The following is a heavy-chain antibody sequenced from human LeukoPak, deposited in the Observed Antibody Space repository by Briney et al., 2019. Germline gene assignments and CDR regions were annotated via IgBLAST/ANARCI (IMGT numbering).Heavy chain of an antibody. J-gene: IGHJ4*02. D-gene: IGHD5-12*01. CDR2: IIASSRST. Sequence: PGGSLRLSCASSGFSFSNYAMGWVRQAPGKGLEWVSLIIASSRSTFYADSVKGRFTISRDNSKNTLYLQMNSLRAEDTAVHYCAKGGYDYVEMGYFDYWGQGTLVTVSS. CDR1: GFSFSNYA. V-gene: IGHV3-23*01. CDR3: AKGGYDYVEMGYFDY.